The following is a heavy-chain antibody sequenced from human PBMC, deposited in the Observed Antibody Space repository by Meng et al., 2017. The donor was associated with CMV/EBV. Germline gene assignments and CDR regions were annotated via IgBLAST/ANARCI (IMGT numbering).Heavy chain of an antibody. J-gene: IGHJ4*02. CDR3: ARGGVEMATIGYYFDY. Sequence: QGQLQQWGAVLLKPSETLSLTWAVYGGSFSGSYWSWIRQPPGKGLEWIGEINHSGSTNYNPSLKSRVTISVDTSKNQFSLKLSSVTAADTAVYYCARGGVEMATIGYYFDYWGQGTLVTVSS. CDR2: INHSGST. V-gene: IGHV4-34*01. CDR1: GGSFSGSY. D-gene: IGHD5-24*01.